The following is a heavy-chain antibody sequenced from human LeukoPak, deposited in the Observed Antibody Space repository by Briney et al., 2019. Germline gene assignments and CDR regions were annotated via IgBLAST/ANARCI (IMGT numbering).Heavy chain of an antibody. Sequence: ERSLRLSCAASGFTFSSYTIHWVRQPPGKGLEWVAVISFDGSNKYYADSVKGRFTISRDNSKNTLYLQMNSLRAEDTAVYYCAREELGSSLGFDPWGQGTLVTVSS. V-gene: IGHV3-30-3*01. J-gene: IGHJ5*02. CDR1: GFTFSSYT. CDR2: ISFDGSNK. CDR3: AREELGSSLGFDP. D-gene: IGHD3-16*01.